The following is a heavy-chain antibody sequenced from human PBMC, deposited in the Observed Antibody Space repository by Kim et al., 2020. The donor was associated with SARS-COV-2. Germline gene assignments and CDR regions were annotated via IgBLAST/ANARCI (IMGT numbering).Heavy chain of an antibody. V-gene: IGHV3-23*01. CDR3: AKVWPYSSGWYYFDY. D-gene: IGHD6-19*01. J-gene: IGHJ4*02. Sequence: AGSVRCRFTTSRDNSKNTLCLQVDSLRAEDTAVYYCAKVWPYSSGWYYFDYWGQGTLVTVSS.